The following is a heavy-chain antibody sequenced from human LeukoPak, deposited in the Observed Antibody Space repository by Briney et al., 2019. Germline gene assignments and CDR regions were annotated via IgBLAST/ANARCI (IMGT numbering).Heavy chain of an antibody. D-gene: IGHD3-9*01. V-gene: IGHV3-23*01. CDR1: GFTFSSYA. J-gene: IGHJ4*02. CDR3: AKSPYDILTGGIDY. CDR2: ISGSGGST. Sequence: GSLRLSCAASGFTFSSYAMSWVRQAPGKGLEWVSAISGSGGSTYYADSVKGRFTISRDNSKNTLYLQMNSLRAEDTAVYYCAKSPYDILTGGIDYWGQGTLVTVSS.